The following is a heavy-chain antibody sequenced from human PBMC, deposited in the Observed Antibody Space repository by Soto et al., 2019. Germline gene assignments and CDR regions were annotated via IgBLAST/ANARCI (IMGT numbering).Heavy chain of an antibody. CDR3: ATEFGVHSGRAYYFDY. V-gene: IGHV1-46*01. Sequence: GASVKVSCKTSTYTFTTYYMHWVRQAPGHGLEWMGIINPGSGGTTYAQKFQDRVTMTRDTSTSTVYMDLNSLRSDDTAVYYCATEFGVHSGRAYYFDYWGQGTLVTVSS. D-gene: IGHD1-26*01. CDR1: TYTFTTYY. J-gene: IGHJ4*02. CDR2: INPGSGGT.